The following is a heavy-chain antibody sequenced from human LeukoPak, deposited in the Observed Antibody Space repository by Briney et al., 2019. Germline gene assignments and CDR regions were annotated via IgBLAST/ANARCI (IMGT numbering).Heavy chain of an antibody. V-gene: IGHV1-2*04. J-gene: IGHJ6*02. CDR1: GYTFTGYY. Sequence: ASVKVSCKASGYTFTGYYMHWVRQAPGQGLEWMGWINPNSGGTNYAQKFQGWVTMTRDTSISTAYMELSRLRSDDTAVYYCARGNYDILTGSPPYYYYGMDVWGQGTTVTVSS. CDR3: ARGNYDILTGSPPYYYYGMDV. CDR2: INPNSGGT. D-gene: IGHD3-9*01.